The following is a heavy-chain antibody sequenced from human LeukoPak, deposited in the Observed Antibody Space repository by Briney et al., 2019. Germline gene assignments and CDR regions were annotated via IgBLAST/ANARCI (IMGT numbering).Heavy chain of an antibody. V-gene: IGHV3-23*01. Sequence: GGFLRLSCAASGFTFSSYAMSWVRQAPGKGLEWVSAISGSGGSTYYADSVKGRFTISRDNSKNTLYLQMNSLRAEDTAVYYCAKTKEARPAAMRTTRLNWFDPWGQGTLVTVSS. CDR2: ISGSGGST. CDR1: GFTFSSYA. D-gene: IGHD2-2*01. CDR3: AKTKEARPAAMRTTRLNWFDP. J-gene: IGHJ5*02.